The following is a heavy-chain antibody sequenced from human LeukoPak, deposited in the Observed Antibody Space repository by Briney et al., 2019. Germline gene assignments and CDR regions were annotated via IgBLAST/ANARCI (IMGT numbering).Heavy chain of an antibody. D-gene: IGHD1/OR15-1a*01. V-gene: IGHV2-5*02. J-gene: IGHJ4*02. CDR2: IYWDDDK. Sequence: ESGPTLVNPTQTLTLTCTFSGFSLYSSGVGVGWIRQPPGKALEWLAVIYWDDDKRYNPSLRSRLTMSKDASKSQVFLEMRNMDLVDAATYCCAHRRPGHLTGWDNSYFDNWGPGTLVTVSS. CDR3: AHRRPGHLTGWDNSYFDN. CDR1: GFSLYSSGVG.